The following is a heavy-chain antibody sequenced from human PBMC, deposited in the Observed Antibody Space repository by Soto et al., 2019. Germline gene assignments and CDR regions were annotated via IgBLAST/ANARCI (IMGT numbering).Heavy chain of an antibody. Sequence: GGSLRLSCAASGFMFTNYAMTWVRQAPGKGLEWVSIISGGSTHYADYVKGRFTISRDNSKNTLYLQMNSLRADDTALYYCARWTYYDSSGYYYVFDYRGQGTLVTVSS. V-gene: IGHV3-23*01. CDR3: ARWTYYDSSGYYYVFDY. CDR2: ISGGST. J-gene: IGHJ4*02. CDR1: GFMFTNYA. D-gene: IGHD3-22*01.